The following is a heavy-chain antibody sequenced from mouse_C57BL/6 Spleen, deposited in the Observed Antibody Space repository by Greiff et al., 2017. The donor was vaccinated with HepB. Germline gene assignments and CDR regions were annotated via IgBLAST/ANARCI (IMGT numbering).Heavy chain of an antibody. V-gene: IGHV1-36*01. CDR1: GFTFTDYY. D-gene: IGHD2-12*01. CDR3: AREAYYKYYAMDY. CDR2: VYPYNGGT. J-gene: IGHJ4*01. Sequence: VQLQQSGPVLVKPGPSVKISCKASGFTFTDYYMHWVKQSHGKSLEWIGLVYPYNGGTSYNQKFKGKATLTVDTSSSTAYMALNSLTSEDSAVYDCAREAYYKYYAMDYWGQGTLVTVSS.